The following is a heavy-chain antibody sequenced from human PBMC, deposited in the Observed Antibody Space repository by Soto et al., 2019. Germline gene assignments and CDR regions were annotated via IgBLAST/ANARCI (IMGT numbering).Heavy chain of an antibody. J-gene: IGHJ4*02. V-gene: IGHV4-39*07. Sequence: SETLSLTCTVSGGSIYRSGYYWGWIRQPPGRGLEWIGNIDYNGVTYSNPSLKSRVTISRDTSKNQFSLRLSSVTAADTAVYYCARATGTLRSRNCDYWGQGSLVTVSS. CDR3: ARATGTLRSRNCDY. D-gene: IGHD1-1*01. CDR2: IDYNGVT. CDR1: GGSIYRSGYY.